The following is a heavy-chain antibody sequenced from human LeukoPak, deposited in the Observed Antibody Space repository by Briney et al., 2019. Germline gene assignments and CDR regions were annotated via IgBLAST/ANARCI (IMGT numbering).Heavy chain of an antibody. J-gene: IGHJ6*03. CDR3: ASERYSSSWGYYYYYMDV. CDR1: GFTVSSNY. Sequence: GGSLRLSCAASGFTVSSNYMSWVRQAPGKGLEWVSVIYSGGSTYYADSVKGRFTISRDNSKNTLYLQMNSLSAEDTAVYYCASERYSSSWGYYYYYMDVWGKGTTVTISS. V-gene: IGHV3-53*01. CDR2: IYSGGST. D-gene: IGHD6-13*01.